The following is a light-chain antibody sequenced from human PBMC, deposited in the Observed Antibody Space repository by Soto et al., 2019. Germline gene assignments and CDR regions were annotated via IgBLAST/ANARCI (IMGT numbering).Light chain of an antibody. CDR3: QQYNEGPWT. CDR2: AAS. J-gene: IGKJ1*01. V-gene: IGKV3-15*01. CDR1: QSINSN. Sequence: EIVMTQSPATLSVSPGERATLSCRASQSINSNLAWYQQKPGLAPRLLFYAASTRATGIPARFSGSGSGTEFTLTISSLQSEEFAIYYCQQYNEGPWTLGQGTKVDIK.